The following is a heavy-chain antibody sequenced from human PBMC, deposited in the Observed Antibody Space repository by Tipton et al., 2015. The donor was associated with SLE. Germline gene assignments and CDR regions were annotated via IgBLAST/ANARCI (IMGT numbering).Heavy chain of an antibody. CDR3: ARRGRSAWFPGV. D-gene: IGHD3-10*01. V-gene: IGHV4-39*07. CDR2: ISSSGST. CDR1: GASISSHSSY. Sequence: LRLTCTFSGASISSHSSYWGWIRQPPGKGLEWIASISSSGSTDHNPSLRSRVSISLDTSKNQFSLRLTSATAADTAVYYCARRGRSAWFPGVWGQGTLVTVSS. J-gene: IGHJ4*02.